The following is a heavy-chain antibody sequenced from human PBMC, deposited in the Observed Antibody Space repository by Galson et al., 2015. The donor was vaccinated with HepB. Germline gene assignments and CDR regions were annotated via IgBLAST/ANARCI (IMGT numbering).Heavy chain of an antibody. Sequence: SLRLSCAASGFTFSSYAMSWVRQAPGKGLEWVSAISGSGGSTYYADSVKGRFTISRDNSKNTLYLQMNSLRAEDTAVYYCAKDCRSHYYYYYYYMDVWGKGTTVTVSS. V-gene: IGHV3-23*01. CDR2: ISGSGGST. D-gene: IGHD2-15*01. CDR1: GFTFSSYA. J-gene: IGHJ6*03. CDR3: AKDCRSHYYYYYYYMDV.